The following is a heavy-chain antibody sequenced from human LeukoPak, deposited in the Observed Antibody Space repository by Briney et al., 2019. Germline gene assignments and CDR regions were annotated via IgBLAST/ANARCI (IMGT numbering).Heavy chain of an antibody. D-gene: IGHD6-6*01. CDR3: AKDPSSIAARVVGSGFDY. CDR2: INNDGSTA. V-gene: IGHV3-74*01. J-gene: IGHJ4*02. CDR1: GFTFSNYW. Sequence: GSLRLSCAASGFTFSNYWMHWVRHAPGKGLVWVSYINNDGSTATYADSVKGRFTISRDNAKNTLYLQMNSLRAEDAAVYYCAKDPSSIAARVVGSGFDYWGQGTLVTVSS.